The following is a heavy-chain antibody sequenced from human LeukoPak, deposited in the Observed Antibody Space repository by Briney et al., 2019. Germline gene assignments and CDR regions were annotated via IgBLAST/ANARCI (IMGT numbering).Heavy chain of an antibody. V-gene: IGHV3-23*01. CDR1: GFTFSSYA. J-gene: IGHJ4*02. CDR3: ARDEGPGLPGIAAAGTED. CDR2: ISGSGGSI. Sequence: GGSLRLSCAASGFTFSSYAMSWVRQAPGKGLEWVSAISGSGGSIYYADSVKGRFTISRDNSKNTLYLQMNSLRAEDTAVYYCARDEGPGLPGIAAAGTEDWGQGTLVTVSS. D-gene: IGHD6-13*01.